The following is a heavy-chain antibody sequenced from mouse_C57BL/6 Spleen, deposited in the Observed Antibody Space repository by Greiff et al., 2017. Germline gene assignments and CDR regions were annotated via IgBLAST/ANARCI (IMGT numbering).Heavy chain of an antibody. J-gene: IGHJ2*01. Sequence: QVQLKQPGAELVKPGASVKMSCKASGYTFTSYWITWVKQRPGQGLEWIGDIYPGSGSTNYNEKFKSKATLTVDTSSSTAYMQLSSLTSEDSAVYYCARAEGDYYGRDYWGQGTTLTVSS. CDR1: GYTFTSYW. CDR3: ARAEGDYYGRDY. CDR2: IYPGSGST. V-gene: IGHV1-55*01. D-gene: IGHD1-1*01.